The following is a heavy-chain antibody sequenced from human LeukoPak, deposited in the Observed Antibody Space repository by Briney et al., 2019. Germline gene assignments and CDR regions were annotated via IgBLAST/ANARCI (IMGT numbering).Heavy chain of an antibody. D-gene: IGHD6-13*01. V-gene: IGHV3-30-3*01. CDR2: ISYDGSNK. J-gene: IGHJ3*02. Sequence: PGGSLRLSCAASGFTFSSYAMHWVRQAPGKGLEWVAVISYDGSNKYYADSVKGRFTISRDNSKNTLYLQMNSLRAEDTAVYYCARDRGSSWYRGDAFDIWGQGTMVTVSS. CDR3: ARDRGSSWYRGDAFDI. CDR1: GFTFSSYA.